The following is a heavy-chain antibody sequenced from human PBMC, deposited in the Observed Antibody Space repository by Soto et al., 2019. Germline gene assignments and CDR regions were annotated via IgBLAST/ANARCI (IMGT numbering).Heavy chain of an antibody. CDR1: GFTFSSYA. CDR3: AEFAGTVTSGWYKDF. Sequence: EVQLLESGGGLVQPGGSLRLSCAASGFTFSSYAMSWVRQAPGRGLEWVSTITNGAGGVKYYADSVKGRFSITRDNSNNTLFLQMNSLRVDDTAVYYCAEFAGTVTSGWYKDFGGQGTLVTVSS. V-gene: IGHV3-23*01. J-gene: IGHJ4*02. D-gene: IGHD6-19*01. CDR2: ITNGAGGVK.